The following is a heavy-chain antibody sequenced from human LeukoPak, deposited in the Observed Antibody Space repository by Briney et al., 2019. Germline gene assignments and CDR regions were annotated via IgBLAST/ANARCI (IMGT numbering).Heavy chain of an antibody. Sequence: HPGGPLRLSCVASGFTFSSYEMNWVRQAPGKGLEWVSYISSSGSTTYYGDSVKGRFTISRDNAKNLLYLQMNSLRAEDTAVYYCARDNGEWRLNWFDHWGQGTLGTVSS. V-gene: IGHV3-48*03. CDR3: ARDNGEWRLNWFDH. D-gene: IGHD2-8*01. J-gene: IGHJ5*02. CDR1: GFTFSSYE. CDR2: ISSSGSTT.